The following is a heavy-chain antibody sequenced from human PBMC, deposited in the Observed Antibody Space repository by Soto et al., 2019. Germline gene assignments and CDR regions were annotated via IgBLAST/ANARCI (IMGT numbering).Heavy chain of an antibody. Sequence: QPGGSLRLSCVVSGFTFDDYAMHWVRQAPGKGLEWVSGINWNSAALAYADSVKGRFTISRDNAKNSLFLQMNSLRAEDTALYYCAKGTCSATNCYGSAFDYWGQGSLVTVSS. J-gene: IGHJ4*02. D-gene: IGHD2-2*01. CDR2: INWNSAAL. V-gene: IGHV3-9*01. CDR1: GFTFDDYA. CDR3: AKGTCSATNCYGSAFDY.